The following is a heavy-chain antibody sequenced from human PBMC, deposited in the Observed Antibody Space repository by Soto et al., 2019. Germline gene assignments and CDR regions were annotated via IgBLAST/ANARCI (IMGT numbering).Heavy chain of an antibody. J-gene: IGHJ6*02. CDR2: TYYRSKWYN. CDR3: ARDHEQWLVREGVSYYYGMDV. D-gene: IGHD6-19*01. V-gene: IGHV6-1*01. CDR1: GDSVSSNSAA. Sequence: SQTLSLTCAISGDSVSSNSAAWNWIRQSPSRGLEWLGRTYYRSKWYNDYAVSVKSRITINPDTSKNQFSLQLNSVTPEDTAVYYCARDHEQWLVREGVSYYYGMDVWGQGTTVTVS.